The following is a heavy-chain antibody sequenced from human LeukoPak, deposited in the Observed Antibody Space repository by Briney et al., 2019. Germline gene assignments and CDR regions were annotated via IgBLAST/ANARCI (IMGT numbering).Heavy chain of an antibody. D-gene: IGHD3-9*01. Sequence: PSETLSLTCTVSRGSISSRSDYWWAWIRQPPGQGLEWIGSVYHSGGIYYNPSLKSRVTISVDTSKNQFSLKLSSVTAADTAVYYCARAGYDILTGSPGWFDPWGQGTLVTVSS. CDR1: RGSISSRSDY. J-gene: IGHJ5*02. V-gene: IGHV4-39*07. CDR2: VYHSGGI. CDR3: ARAGYDILTGSPGWFDP.